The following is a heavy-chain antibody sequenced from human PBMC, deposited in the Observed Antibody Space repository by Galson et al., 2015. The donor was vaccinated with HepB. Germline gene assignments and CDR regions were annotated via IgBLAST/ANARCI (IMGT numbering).Heavy chain of an antibody. CDR3: ARRNDYGDNHDAFDI. V-gene: IGHV5-51*01. CDR1: GHDFADYY. Sequence: QSGAEVKEPGGSLRISCQGSGHDFADYYIAWVRQIPGKGLEWMGIIYPDDSDTRYSPSFQGQVTISADKSITTAYLQWRSLKASDTAMYYCARRNDYGDNHDAFDIWGQGTLVTVSS. D-gene: IGHD4-23*01. CDR2: IYPDDSDT. J-gene: IGHJ3*02.